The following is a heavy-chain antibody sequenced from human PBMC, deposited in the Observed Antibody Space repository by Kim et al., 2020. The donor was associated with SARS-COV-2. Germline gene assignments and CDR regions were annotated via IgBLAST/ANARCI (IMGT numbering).Heavy chain of an antibody. CDR1: GYTFTSYA. Sequence: ASVKVSCKASGYTFTSYAMNWVRQAPGQGLEWMRWINTNTGNPTYAQGFTGRFVFSLDTSVSTAYLQISSLKADDTAVYYCAREQVGATAGAFDIWGQGTMVTVSS. D-gene: IGHD1-26*01. V-gene: IGHV7-4-1*02. CDR3: AREQVGATAGAFDI. CDR2: INTNTGNP. J-gene: IGHJ3*02.